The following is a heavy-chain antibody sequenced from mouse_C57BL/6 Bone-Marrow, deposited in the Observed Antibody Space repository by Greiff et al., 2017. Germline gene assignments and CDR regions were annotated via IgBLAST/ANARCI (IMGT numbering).Heavy chain of an antibody. J-gene: IGHJ4*01. Sequence: VQLQQSGAELVRPGASVKLSCTASGFNIKDYYMHWVKQRPEQGLAWIGRIDPEDGDTAYAPTFPVKATMPADTVSNTAYLQLNSLTSEDTAVYYCTTRFGYYGRYYAMDYWGQGTSVTVSS. V-gene: IGHV14-1*01. D-gene: IGHD1-1*01. CDR3: TTRFGYYGRYYAMDY. CDR2: IDPEDGDT. CDR1: GFNIKDYY.